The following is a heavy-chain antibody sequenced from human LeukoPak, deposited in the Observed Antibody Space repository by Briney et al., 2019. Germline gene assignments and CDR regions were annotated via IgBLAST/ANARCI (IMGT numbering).Heavy chain of an antibody. D-gene: IGHD1-7*01. CDR3: ARDHNGITGTTRWFDP. CDR2: IYTSGST. CDR1: GGSISSYY. V-gene: IGHV4-4*07. J-gene: IGHJ5*02. Sequence: SETLSLTCTVSGGSISSYYWSWIRQPAGKGLEWIGCIYTSGSTNYTPSLKSRVPMSVDTSKNQFSLKLSSVTAADTAVYYCARDHNGITGTTRWFDPWGQGTLVTVSS.